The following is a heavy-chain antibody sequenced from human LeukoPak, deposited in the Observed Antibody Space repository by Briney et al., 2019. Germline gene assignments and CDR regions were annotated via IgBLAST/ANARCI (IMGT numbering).Heavy chain of an antibody. Sequence: SVKVSCKASGGTFSSHAISWVRQAPGQGLEWMGGIIPIFGTANYAQKFQGRVTITADESTSTAYMELSSLRSEDTAVYYCARGRLIYGSGSYYNDAFDIWGQGTMVTVSS. V-gene: IGHV1-69*13. J-gene: IGHJ3*02. CDR2: IIPIFGTA. CDR3: ARGRLIYGSGSYYNDAFDI. D-gene: IGHD3-10*01. CDR1: GGTFSSHA.